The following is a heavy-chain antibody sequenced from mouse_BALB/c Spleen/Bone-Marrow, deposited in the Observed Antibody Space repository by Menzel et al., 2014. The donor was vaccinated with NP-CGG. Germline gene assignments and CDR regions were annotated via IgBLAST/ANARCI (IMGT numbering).Heavy chain of an antibody. CDR1: GYTFTEYI. CDR3: ARHEDSHYYGRGYAMDY. D-gene: IGHD1-2*01. J-gene: IGHJ4*01. Sequence: QVQLKESGAELVKPGASVKLSCKASGYTFTEYIIHWVKQRSGQGLEWIGWFYPGSGSIKYNEKFKDKATLTADKSSSTVYMELSRLTSEDSAVYFCARHEDSHYYGRGYAMDYWGQGTSVTVSS. CDR2: FYPGSGSI. V-gene: IGHV1-62-2*01.